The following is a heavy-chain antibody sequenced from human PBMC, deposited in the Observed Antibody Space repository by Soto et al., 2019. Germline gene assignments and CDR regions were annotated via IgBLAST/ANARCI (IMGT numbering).Heavy chain of an antibody. D-gene: IGHD2-2*02. CDR3: AREYTAWPLAYGLDV. J-gene: IGHJ6*02. V-gene: IGHV3-21*01. CDR1: GFTFSNYS. CDR2: ISSRSEI. Sequence: GGSLRLSCVGSGFTFSNYSINWVRQAPGKGLEWVSSISSRSEIYYADSVKGRFTISRDNAKNSVSLQMNSLRAEDTAVYYCAREYTAWPLAYGLDVWGQGTTVTVSS.